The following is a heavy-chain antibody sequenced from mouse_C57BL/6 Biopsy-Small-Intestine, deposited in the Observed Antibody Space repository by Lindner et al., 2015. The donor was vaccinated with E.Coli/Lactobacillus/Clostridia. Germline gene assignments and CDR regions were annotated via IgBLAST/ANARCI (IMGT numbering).Heavy chain of an antibody. J-gene: IGHJ4*01. CDR1: GYGFSSSW. D-gene: IGHD3-1*01. V-gene: IGHV1-82*01. Sequence: VQLQESGPELVKPGASVKISCKASGYGFSSSWMNWVKQRPGKGLEWIGRIYPGDGDTNYNGKFKGKATLTADKSSSTAYMQLSSLTSEDSAVYFCARGTRLDYWGQGTSVTVSS. CDR3: ARGTRLDY. CDR2: IYPGDGDT.